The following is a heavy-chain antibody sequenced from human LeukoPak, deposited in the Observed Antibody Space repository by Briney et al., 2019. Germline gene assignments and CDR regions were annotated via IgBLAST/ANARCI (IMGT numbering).Heavy chain of an antibody. CDR1: GGSISSYY. CDR2: IYYSGST. J-gene: IGHJ4*02. CDR3: ARDLGGYNYGYSFDY. D-gene: IGHD5-18*01. V-gene: IGHV4-59*12. Sequence: SETLSLTCTVSGGSISSYYWSWIRQPPGKGLEWIGYIYYSGSTNYNPSLKSRVTISVDTSKNQFSLKLSSVTAADTAVYYCARDLGGYNYGYSFDYWGQGTLVTVSS.